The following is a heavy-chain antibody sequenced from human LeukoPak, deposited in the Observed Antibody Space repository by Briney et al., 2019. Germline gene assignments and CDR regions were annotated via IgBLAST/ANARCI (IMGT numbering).Heavy chain of an antibody. CDR3: ARHIYCGGDCSPPVY. V-gene: IGHV4-39*01. CDR1: GDSISDSNYY. Sequence: SETLSLTCTVSGDSISDSNYYWGWIRQPPGKGLEWIGSLYYTGSTYYNPSLKSRVTISVDTSKNQFFLKLSSVTAADTAVYYCARHIYCGGDCSPPVYWGQGTLVTVSS. D-gene: IGHD2-21*02. J-gene: IGHJ4*02. CDR2: LYYTGST.